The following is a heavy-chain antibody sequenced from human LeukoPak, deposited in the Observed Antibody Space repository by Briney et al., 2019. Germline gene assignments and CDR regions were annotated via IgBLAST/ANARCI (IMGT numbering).Heavy chain of an antibody. CDR3: TRLSYDSSGYYLSWFDP. J-gene: IGHJ5*02. CDR1: GFTFSGSA. V-gene: IGHV3-73*01. CDR2: IRSKANSYAT. Sequence: PGGSLRLSCAASGFTFSGSAMHWVRQASGKGLEWVGRIRSKANSYATAYAASVKGRFTISRDDSKNTAYLQMNSLKTEDTAVYHCTRLSYDSSGYYLSWFDPWGQGTLVTVSS. D-gene: IGHD3-22*01.